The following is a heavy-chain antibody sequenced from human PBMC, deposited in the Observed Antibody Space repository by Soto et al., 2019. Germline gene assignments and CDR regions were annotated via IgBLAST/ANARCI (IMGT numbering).Heavy chain of an antibody. V-gene: IGHV3-30*18. CDR1: GFIFSNYG. CDR3: AKRGGVVGGSEHPFFEY. D-gene: IGHD2-15*01. Sequence: QVQLVESGGGVVQPGKSLRLSCAASGFIFSNYGMHWVRQAPGKGLEWVALISFDGKNRNYADSVKGRFTIYRDNPKNTLYLEMNMLRPEDTAFYYCAKRGGVVGGSEHPFFEYWGQGTLVTVSS. CDR2: ISFDGKNR. J-gene: IGHJ4*02.